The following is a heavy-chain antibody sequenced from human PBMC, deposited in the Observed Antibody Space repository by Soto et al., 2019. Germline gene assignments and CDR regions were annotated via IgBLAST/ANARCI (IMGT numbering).Heavy chain of an antibody. D-gene: IGHD1-26*01. V-gene: IGHV3-23*01. CDR1: GFTFSTYA. CDR2: ITGSGGST. CDR3: VKTRGVSS. J-gene: IGHJ5*02. Sequence: GGSLTLSCAASGFTFSTYAMSWVRQAPGTGLEWVSGITGSGGSTFYADSVKGRFTISRDTSKNTLYLQMNSLRAEDTAIYYCVKTRGVSSWGQGTLVTVSS.